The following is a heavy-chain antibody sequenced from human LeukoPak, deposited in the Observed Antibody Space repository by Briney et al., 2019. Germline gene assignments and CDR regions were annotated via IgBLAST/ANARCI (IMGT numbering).Heavy chain of an antibody. D-gene: IGHD3-10*01. CDR3: ASRRSMVRGVIGD. CDR2: IYTSGSI. CDR1: GDSIRNYF. V-gene: IGHV4-4*07. Sequence: SETLSLTCSVSGDSIRNYFWSWIRQPAGKGLEWIGRIYTSGSIDYKPSLRSRVTMSVDTSRNQFSLKLSSVTAADTAVYYCASRRSMVRGVIGDWGQGTLVTVSS. J-gene: IGHJ4*02.